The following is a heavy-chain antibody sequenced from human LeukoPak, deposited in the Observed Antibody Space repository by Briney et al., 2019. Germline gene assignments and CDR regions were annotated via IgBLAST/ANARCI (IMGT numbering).Heavy chain of an antibody. J-gene: IGHJ6*02. CDR2: ISVYNGNT. D-gene: IGHD2-2*01. CDR3: ARDRIVVVPAAEIYYYYGMDV. CDR1: GYTFTSYG. V-gene: IGHV1-18*01. Sequence: ASVKVSCKASGYTFTSYGISWVRQAPGQGLEWMGWISVYNGNTNYAQKLQGRVTMTTDTSTSTAYMELRSLRSDDTAVYYCARDRIVVVPAAEIYYYYGMDVWGQGTTVTVSS.